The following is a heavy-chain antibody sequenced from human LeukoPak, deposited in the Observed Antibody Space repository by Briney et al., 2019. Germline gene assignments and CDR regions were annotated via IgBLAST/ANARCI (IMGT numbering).Heavy chain of an antibody. D-gene: IGHD4-11*01. CDR3: ARSVPDYTRFDY. J-gene: IGHJ4*02. CDR2: FKTKYNQV. CDR1: GFTFSDYA. Sequence: PGGSLRLSCVVSGFTFSDYAINWVRQAPGKGLEWVSTFKTKYNQVYYAESVRGRFTISTDNSKNTVYLEMNSLRAEDTALYYCARSVPDYTRFDYWGQGALVTVSS. V-gene: IGHV3-23*05.